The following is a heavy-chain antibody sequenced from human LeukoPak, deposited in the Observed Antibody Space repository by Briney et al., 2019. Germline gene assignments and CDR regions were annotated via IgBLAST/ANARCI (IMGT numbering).Heavy chain of an antibody. CDR3: ARHDALYYYYGSGRVSYFDY. CDR1: GGSISTSSYN. V-gene: IGHV4-39*01. D-gene: IGHD3-10*01. Sequence: SETLSLTCTVSGGSISTSSYNWGWIRQPPGKGLEWIGSIYYSGSTYYNPSLKSRVTISADTSKNQFSLKLSSVTAADTAVYYCARHDALYYYYGSGRVSYFDYWGQGTLVTVSS. CDR2: IYYSGST. J-gene: IGHJ4*02.